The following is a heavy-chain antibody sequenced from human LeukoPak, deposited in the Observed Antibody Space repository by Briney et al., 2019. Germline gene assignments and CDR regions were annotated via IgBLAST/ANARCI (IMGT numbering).Heavy chain of an antibody. CDR1: GGSISSYY. D-gene: IGHD2-21*01. CDR2: SYTSGST. CDR3: ARAFDFYHIFDN. J-gene: IGHJ4*02. Sequence: SETLSLTCTVSGGSISSYYWSWIRQPARKGLDWIGRSYTSGSTNYNPSLKSRVTMPVDTSKHQFSLKLSSVTAADTAVYYCARAFDFYHIFDNWGQGTLVTVSS. V-gene: IGHV4-4*07.